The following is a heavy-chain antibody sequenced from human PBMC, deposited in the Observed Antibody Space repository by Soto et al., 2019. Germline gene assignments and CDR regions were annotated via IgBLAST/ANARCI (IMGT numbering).Heavy chain of an antibody. CDR3: ARLFDTSGWYDY. Sequence: GESLKISCKGSGYSFTIYWIGWVRQMPGKGLERMGIIYPGDSDTRCSPSFQGQVTISADKSITTTYLQWSSLKASDTAIYYCARLFDTSGWYDYWGQGTLVTVSS. D-gene: IGHD6-19*01. CDR2: IYPGDSDT. V-gene: IGHV5-51*01. CDR1: GYSFTIYW. J-gene: IGHJ4*02.